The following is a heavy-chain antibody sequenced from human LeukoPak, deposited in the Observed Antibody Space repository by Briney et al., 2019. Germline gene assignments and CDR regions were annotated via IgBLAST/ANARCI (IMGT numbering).Heavy chain of an antibody. J-gene: IGHJ4*02. CDR2: IKSKRDGGET. CDR1: GFTFRDKW. V-gene: IGHV3-15*01. Sequence: GESLRLSCAASGFTFRDKWRSWVRQAPGKGLEWVGRIKSKRDGGETDYAAPVKGRFSISRDDSADTVYLQINSLKTEDTAVYYCTTDPRDWGLGTLVTVSS. CDR3: TTDPRD.